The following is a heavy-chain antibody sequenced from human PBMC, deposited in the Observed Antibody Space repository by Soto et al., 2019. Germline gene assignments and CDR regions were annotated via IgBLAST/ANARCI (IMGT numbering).Heavy chain of an antibody. CDR3: ARRGSSSSAAFDI. V-gene: IGHV1-2*04. CDR2: INPNSGGT. J-gene: IGHJ3*02. D-gene: IGHD6-6*01. CDR1: GYTFTGYY. Sequence: ASVKVSCKASGYTFTGYYMHCVRQAPGQGLEWMGWINPNSGGTNYAQKFQGWVTMTRDTSISTAYMELSRLRSDDTAVYYCARRGSSSSAAFDIWGQGTMVTVSS.